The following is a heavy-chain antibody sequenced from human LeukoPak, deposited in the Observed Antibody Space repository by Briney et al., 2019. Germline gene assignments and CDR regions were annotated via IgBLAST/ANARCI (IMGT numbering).Heavy chain of an antibody. D-gene: IGHD6-13*01. Sequence: ASVKVSCKASGYTFTSYGISWVRQAPGQGLEWMGWISAYNGNTNYAQKLQGRVTMTTDTSTSTAYMELRSLRSDDTAVYYCARARGRDSGSWDEDFDYWGQGTLVTVSS. V-gene: IGHV1-18*01. CDR2: ISAYNGNT. CDR1: GYTFTSYG. J-gene: IGHJ4*02. CDR3: ARARGRDSGSWDEDFDY.